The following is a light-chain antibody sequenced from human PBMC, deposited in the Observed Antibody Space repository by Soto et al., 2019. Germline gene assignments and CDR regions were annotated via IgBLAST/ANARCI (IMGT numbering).Light chain of an antibody. CDR3: LSFDSSLSVV. CDR1: SSNIGAGYD. V-gene: IGLV1-40*01. J-gene: IGLJ2*01. Sequence: QPVLTQPPSVSGAPGQRVTISCTGSSSNIGAGYDVHWYQQLPGRAPKLLIYGNTNRPSGVPDRFSCSKSCTSASLAITGLQAEDEADYYCLSFDSSLSVVFGGGTKLTVL. CDR2: GNT.